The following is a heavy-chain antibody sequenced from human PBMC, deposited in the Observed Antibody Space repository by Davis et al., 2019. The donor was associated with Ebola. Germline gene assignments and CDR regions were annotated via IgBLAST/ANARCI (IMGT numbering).Heavy chain of an antibody. D-gene: IGHD3-10*01. CDR3: ARGGVRVRYYYYGMDV. CDR2: IYYSGST. V-gene: IGHV4-31*03. J-gene: IGHJ6*02. CDR1: GGSISSGGYY. Sequence: MPSETLSLTCTVSGGSISSGGYYWSWIRQHPGKGLEWIGYIYYSGSTYYNPSLKSRVTISVDTSKNQFSLKLSSVTAADTAVYYCARGGVRVRYYYYGMDVWGQGTTVTVSS.